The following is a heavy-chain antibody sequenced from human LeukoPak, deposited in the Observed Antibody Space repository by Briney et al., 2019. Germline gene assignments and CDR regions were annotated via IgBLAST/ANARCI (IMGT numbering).Heavy chain of an antibody. CDR2: IHQSGST. Sequence: PSETLSLTCTVSGYSIRNGYFWGWVRPSPGKGLEWIGNIHQSGSTSYNPSLQSRVTISVDTSKNQFSLKLSSVTAADTAVYYCARDNEVAARSFDYWGQGTLVTVSS. J-gene: IGHJ4*02. V-gene: IGHV4-38-2*02. D-gene: IGHD6-6*01. CDR1: GYSIRNGYF. CDR3: ARDNEVAARSFDY.